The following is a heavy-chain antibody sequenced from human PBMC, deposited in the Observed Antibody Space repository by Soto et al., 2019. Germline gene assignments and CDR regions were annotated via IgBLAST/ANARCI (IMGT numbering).Heavy chain of an antibody. D-gene: IGHD1-1*01. CDR2: INHNTNT. V-gene: IGHV4-34*01. CDR3: TRGGDAYKNGH. J-gene: IGHJ4*02. CDR1: GGSFSDTY. Sequence: PSETLSLTCAVYGGSFSDTYWNWFRQPPGKGLEWIGEINHNTNTIYNPSLTSRVTISVDTSKNHFSLKLTSVTAADTAVYYCTRGGDAYKNGHWGQGTLVTVSS.